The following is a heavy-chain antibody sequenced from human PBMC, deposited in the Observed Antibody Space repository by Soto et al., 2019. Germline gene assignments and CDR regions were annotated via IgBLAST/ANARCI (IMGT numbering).Heavy chain of an antibody. V-gene: IGHV1-69*01. CDR3: ARDSHVTIFGVVSVDV. J-gene: IGHJ6*02. CDR1: GGTFSSYA. CDR2: IISIFGPA. D-gene: IGHD3-3*01. Sequence: QVQLVQSGAEVKKPGSSVKVSCKASGGTFSSYAISWVRQAPGQGLEWMGGIISIFGPAHYAQKFQGRVTITADESTSTAYMELSSLRSEDTAVYYCARDSHVTIFGVVSVDVWGQGTTVTVSS.